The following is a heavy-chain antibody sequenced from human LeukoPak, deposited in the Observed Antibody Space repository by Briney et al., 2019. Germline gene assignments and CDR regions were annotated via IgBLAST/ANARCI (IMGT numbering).Heavy chain of an antibody. CDR2: IHPSGST. J-gene: IGHJ4*02. CDR3: ARGPPPDFDY. V-gene: IGHV4-4*07. CDR1: GDSISSYY. Sequence: SETLSLTCTVSGDSISSYYWSWIRQPAWKGLEWIGRIHPSGSTNYNPSLKSRVTLSVDTSKNQFSLKLSSVTAADTAVYYCARGPPPDFDYWGRGTLVTVSS.